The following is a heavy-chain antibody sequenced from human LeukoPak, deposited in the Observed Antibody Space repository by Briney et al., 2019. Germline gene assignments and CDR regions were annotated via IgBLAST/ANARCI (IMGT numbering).Heavy chain of an antibody. V-gene: IGHV3-20*04. CDR1: GFTFDDYG. CDR3: ARDVVPAAGLDY. J-gene: IGHJ4*02. D-gene: IGHD2-2*01. CDR2: INWNGGST. Sequence: PGRSLRLSCAASGFTFDDYGMSWVRQAPGKGLEWVSGINWNGGSTGYADFVKGRFTISRDNAKNSLYLQMNSLRAEDTALYYCARDVVPAAGLDYWGQGTLVTVSS.